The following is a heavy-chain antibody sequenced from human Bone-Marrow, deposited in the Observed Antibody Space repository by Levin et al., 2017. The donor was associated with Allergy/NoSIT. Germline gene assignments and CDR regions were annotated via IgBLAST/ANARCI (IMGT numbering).Heavy chain of an antibody. CDR2: IDPRSGVT. Sequence: EASVKVSCKASGYTFTGFFVHWVRQAPGQGLEWMGRIDPRSGVTKYAQKFEGRVTMTRDTSITKAYMDLSRLTSDDTAVYFCARDSADYMRSFDVWGQGTVVTVSS. D-gene: IGHD5-12*01. J-gene: IGHJ3*01. V-gene: IGHV1-2*06. CDR3: ARDSADYMRSFDV. CDR1: GYTFTGFF.